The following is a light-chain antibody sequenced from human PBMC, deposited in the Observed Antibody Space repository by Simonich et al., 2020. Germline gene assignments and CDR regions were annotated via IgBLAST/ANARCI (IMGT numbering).Light chain of an antibody. V-gene: IGKV1-12*01. CDR1: QGISSW. CDR2: AAS. Sequence: DIQMTQSPSSVSASVGDRVTITCRASQGISSWLAWYHKKPGKAPKLLIYAASSLQSGVPSRFSGSGSGTDFTLTISSLQPEDFATYYCQQSYSTPWTFGQGTKVEIK. CDR3: QQSYSTPWT. J-gene: IGKJ1*01.